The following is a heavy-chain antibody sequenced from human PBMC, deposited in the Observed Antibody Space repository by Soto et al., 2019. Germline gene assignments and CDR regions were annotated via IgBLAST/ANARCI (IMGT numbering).Heavy chain of an antibody. V-gene: IGHV1-8*01. D-gene: IGHD3-3*01. CDR2: MNPNSGNT. J-gene: IGHJ4*02. CDR1: GYTFTSYD. Sequence: ASVKVSCKASGYTFTSYDINWVRQATGQGLEWMGWMNPNSGNTGYAQKFQGRVTMTRNTSISTAYMELSSLRSEDTAMYYCARSLRFLEWLLNYYFDYWGQGTLVTVSS. CDR3: ARSLRFLEWLLNYYFDY.